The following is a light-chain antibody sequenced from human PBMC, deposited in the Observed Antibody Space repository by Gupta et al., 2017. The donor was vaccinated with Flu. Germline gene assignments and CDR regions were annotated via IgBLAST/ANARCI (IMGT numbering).Light chain of an antibody. Sequence: DIQMTQSPSSLSASVGDRVTITCRASQSISSYLNWNQQKPGKAPKLLIYAASSLQSGVPSRFSGSGSGTDFTLTISRLQPEDFATYYCQQSNSTPGTFGQGTKVEIK. CDR2: AAS. V-gene: IGKV1-39*01. CDR1: QSISSY. CDR3: QQSNSTPGT. J-gene: IGKJ1*01.